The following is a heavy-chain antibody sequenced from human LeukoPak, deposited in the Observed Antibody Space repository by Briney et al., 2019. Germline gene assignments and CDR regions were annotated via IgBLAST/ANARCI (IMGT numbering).Heavy chain of an antibody. D-gene: IGHD3-16*01. CDR1: GGSISSHY. Sequence: SETLSLTCTGSGGSISSHYWRWIRQPPGKGLEWIGYIYYSGSTNYNPSLKSRVTISVDTSKNQFSLKLSSVTAADTAVYYCARRSARGSYLDYWGQGTLVTVSS. CDR2: IYYSGST. J-gene: IGHJ4*02. CDR3: ARRSARGSYLDY. V-gene: IGHV4-59*11.